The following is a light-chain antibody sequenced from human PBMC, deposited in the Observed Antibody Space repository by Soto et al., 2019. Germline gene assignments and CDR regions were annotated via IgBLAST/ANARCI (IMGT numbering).Light chain of an antibody. CDR2: LNSNGSH. CDR3: QTWGTGPWV. Sequence: QLVLTQSPSASASLGASVKLTCTLSSGHSNYAIAWHQQQPEKGPRCLTKLNSNGSHSKGDEIPDRFSGSSSGAERYLTISSLQSEDEADYYCQTWGTGPWVFGGGTKLTVL. V-gene: IGLV4-69*01. J-gene: IGLJ3*02. CDR1: SGHSNYA.